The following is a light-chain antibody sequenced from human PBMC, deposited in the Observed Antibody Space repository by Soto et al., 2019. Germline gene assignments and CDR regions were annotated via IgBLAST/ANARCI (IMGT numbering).Light chain of an antibody. CDR3: CSYAGSYTYV. CDR1: SSDVGGYNY. CDR2: DVS. V-gene: IGLV2-11*01. J-gene: IGLJ1*01. Sequence: ALTQPRSVSGSPGQSVTISCTGTSSDVGGYNYVSWYQQHPGKAPKLMIYDVSKRPSGVPDRFSGSKSGNTASLTISGLQAEYEADYYCCSYAGSYTYVFGTGTKVTVL.